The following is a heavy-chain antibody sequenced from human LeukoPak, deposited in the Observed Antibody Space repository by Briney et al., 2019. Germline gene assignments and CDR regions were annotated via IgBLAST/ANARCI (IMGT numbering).Heavy chain of an antibody. CDR1: GFSSSTYA. CDR3: AKLLMAADYVDP. D-gene: IGHD2-8*01. CDR2: ISGGGTT. J-gene: IGHJ5*02. V-gene: IGHV3-23*01. Sequence: TGGSLRVSCAASGFSSSTYAVSWVRQAPGKGLEWVSSISGGGTTYYADSVRGRFIISRDNSKNTLYLQMNSLRAEDTAVYYCAKLLMAADYVDPWGQRTLVTVSS.